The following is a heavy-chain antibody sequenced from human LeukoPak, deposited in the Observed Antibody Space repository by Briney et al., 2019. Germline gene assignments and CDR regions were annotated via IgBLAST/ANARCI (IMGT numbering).Heavy chain of an antibody. J-gene: IGHJ4*02. CDR2: ISSSGSTI. CDR3: ARDWGRGVWGSYRYFDY. D-gene: IGHD3-16*02. Sequence: PGGSLRLSCAASGFTFSSYAMSWVRQAPGKGLEWVSYISSSGSTIYYADSVKGRFTISRDNAKNSLYLQMNSLRAEDTAVYYCARDWGRGVWGSYRYFDYWGQGTLVTVSS. V-gene: IGHV3-48*04. CDR1: GFTFSSYA.